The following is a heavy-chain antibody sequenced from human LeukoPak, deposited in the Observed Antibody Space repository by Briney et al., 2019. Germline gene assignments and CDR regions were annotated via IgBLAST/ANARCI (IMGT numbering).Heavy chain of an antibody. CDR3: ARAVTGTFDY. J-gene: IGHJ4*02. V-gene: IGHV4-61*01. D-gene: IGHD6-19*01. CDR2: IYYSGST. Sequence: PSETLSLTCTVSGGSVSSGSYYWSWIRQPPGKGLEWIGYIYYSGSTNYNPSLKSRVTISVDTSKNQFSLKLSSVTAADTAVYYCARAVTGTFDYWGQGALVPVSS. CDR1: GGSVSSGSYY.